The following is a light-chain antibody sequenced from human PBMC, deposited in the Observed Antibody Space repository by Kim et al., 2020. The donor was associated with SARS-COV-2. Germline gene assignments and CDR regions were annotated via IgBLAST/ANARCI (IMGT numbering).Light chain of an antibody. CDR2: GAS. CDR3: QQYNNWPSWT. Sequence: SPGERATLSCRASHSVSSNLAWYQQKPGQAPRLLICGASTRATGIPARFSGSGSGTEFTLTISSLQSEDFAVYYCQQYNNWPSWTFGQGTKVEIK. J-gene: IGKJ1*01. V-gene: IGKV3-15*01. CDR1: HSVSSN.